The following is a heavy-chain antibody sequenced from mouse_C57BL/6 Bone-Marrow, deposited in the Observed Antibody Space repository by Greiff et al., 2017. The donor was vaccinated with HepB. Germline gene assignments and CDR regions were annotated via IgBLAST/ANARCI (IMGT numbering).Heavy chain of an antibody. CDR2: IYPRSGNT. CDR1: GYTFTSYG. J-gene: IGHJ4*01. Sequence: QVQLQQSGAELARPGASVKLSCKASGYTFTSYGISWVKQRTGQGLEWIVEIYPRSGNTYYNEKFKGKATLTADKSSSTAYMELRSLTSEDSAVYFCAPLLWYPMDYWGQGTSVTVSS. V-gene: IGHV1-81*01. D-gene: IGHD2-1*01. CDR3: APLLWYPMDY.